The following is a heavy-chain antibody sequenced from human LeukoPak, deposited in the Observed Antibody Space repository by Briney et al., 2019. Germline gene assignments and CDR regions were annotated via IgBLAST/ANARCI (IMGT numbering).Heavy chain of an antibody. CDR2: INPSGGST. Sequence: GASVKVSCKASGYIFTSYNIYWVRQAPGQGLEWMGIINPSGGSTNYAQKFQGRVTMTRDTSTSTVYMELSSLRSEATAVYYCARFAVHRRITVAGQFGLDYWGQGTLVSLSS. CDR1: GYIFTSYN. V-gene: IGHV1-46*01. J-gene: IGHJ4*02. CDR3: ARFAVHRRITVAGQFGLDY. D-gene: IGHD6-19*01.